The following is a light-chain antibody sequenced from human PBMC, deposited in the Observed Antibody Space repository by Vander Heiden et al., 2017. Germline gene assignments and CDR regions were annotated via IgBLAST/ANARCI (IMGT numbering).Light chain of an antibody. CDR1: QSVSSN. Sequence: EIVMTQSPAPLSVSPGERATRSRRASQSVSSNLAWYQQKPGQAPRLLIYGASTRATGIPARFSGSGSGTEFTLTISSLQSEDFAVYYCQQYNNCPLTFGGGTKVEIK. CDR3: QQYNNCPLT. J-gene: IGKJ4*01. CDR2: GAS. V-gene: IGKV3-15*01.